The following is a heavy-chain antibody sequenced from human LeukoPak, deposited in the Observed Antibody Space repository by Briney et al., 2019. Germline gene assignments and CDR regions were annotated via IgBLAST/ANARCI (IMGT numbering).Heavy chain of an antibody. Sequence: ASVKVSCKASGYTFTSYGISWVRQAPGQGLEWMGWISAYNGNTNYAQKLQGRVTMTTDTSTSTAYMELRSLRSDDTAVYYCARGSWYYDSSGYYYDDYWGQGTLVTVSS. J-gene: IGHJ4*02. CDR3: ARGSWYYDSSGYYYDDY. D-gene: IGHD3-22*01. V-gene: IGHV1-18*01. CDR2: ISAYNGNT. CDR1: GYTFTSYG.